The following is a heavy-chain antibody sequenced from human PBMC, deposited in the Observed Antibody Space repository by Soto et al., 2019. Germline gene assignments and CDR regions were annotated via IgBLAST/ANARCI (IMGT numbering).Heavy chain of an antibody. Sequence: QITLKESGPPLVKPTQTLTLTCTFSGFSLSTNGVGVGWIRQPPGKALEWLALIYWDDDKRYSPSLKSRLTITRDPSKTLVILTMTTMDPVDTATYYCAHRFGLPTWDSSGNHSECFQYWGQGTLVTVSS. V-gene: IGHV2-5*02. CDR1: GFSLSTNGVG. J-gene: IGHJ1*01. CDR2: IYWDDDK. D-gene: IGHD3-22*01. CDR3: AHRFGLPTWDSSGNHSECFQY.